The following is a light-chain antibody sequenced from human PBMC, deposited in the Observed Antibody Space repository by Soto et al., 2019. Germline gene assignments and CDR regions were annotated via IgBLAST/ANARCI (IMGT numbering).Light chain of an antibody. V-gene: IGKV3-15*01. CDR3: QQYNNWPLS. CDR2: GAS. J-gene: IGKJ3*01. CDR1: QSVSSN. Sequence: EIVMTRSPVTLSVSPGERATLSCRASQSVSSNLAWYQQKPGQAPRLLIYGASTRATGIPARFSGSGSGTEFTLTISSLQSEDFAVYYCQQYNNWPLSFGPGTKVDIK.